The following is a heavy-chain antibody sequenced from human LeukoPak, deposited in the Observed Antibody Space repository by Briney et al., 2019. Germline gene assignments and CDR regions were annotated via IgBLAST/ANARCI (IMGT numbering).Heavy chain of an antibody. J-gene: IGHJ4*02. CDR3: AKDREDNWNDDPFDY. Sequence: GGSLRLSCAGSGFTFSSYAMSWVRQAPGKGLEWVSAISGSGGSTYYADSVKGRFTISRDNSKNTLYLQMNSLRAEDTAVYYCAKDREDNWNDDPFDYWGQGTLVTVSS. D-gene: IGHD1-20*01. CDR1: GFTFSSYA. CDR2: ISGSGGST. V-gene: IGHV3-23*01.